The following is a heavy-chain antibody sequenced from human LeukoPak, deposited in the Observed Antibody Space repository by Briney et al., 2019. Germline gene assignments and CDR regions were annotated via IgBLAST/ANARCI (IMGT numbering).Heavy chain of an antibody. CDR2: INQSGST. Sequence: SETLSLTCAVYGESFSGYYWSWIRQPPGKGLEWIGEINQSGSTNYNSSLKGRVTISVDSSKNQFSLRLSYVTAADTAVYYCASATSVYYYYHGMDVWGQGTSVSVSS. V-gene: IGHV4-34*01. J-gene: IGHJ6*02. CDR3: ASATSVYYYYHGMDV. CDR1: GESFSGYY.